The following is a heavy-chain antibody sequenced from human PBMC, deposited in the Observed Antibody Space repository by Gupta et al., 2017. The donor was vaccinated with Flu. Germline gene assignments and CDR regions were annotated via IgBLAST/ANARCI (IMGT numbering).Heavy chain of an antibody. J-gene: IGHJ3*02. CDR1: GFTFVNAW. Sequence: VQLLDSGGGLVSPGGSFSLSCAASGFTFVNAWMSWVRQAPGKGLEWVGRIKSKTDGGTTDYAAPVKGRFTISRDDSKNTLYLKMNSMKTEDTAVYYCTTADIVGATTADAFDIWGQGTMVTVSS. V-gene: IGHV3-15*01. D-gene: IGHD1-26*01. CDR3: TTADIVGATTADAFDI. CDR2: IKSKTDGGTT.